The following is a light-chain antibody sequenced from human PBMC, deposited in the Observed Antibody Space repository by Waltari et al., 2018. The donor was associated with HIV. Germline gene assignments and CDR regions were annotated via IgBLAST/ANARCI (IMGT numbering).Light chain of an antibody. J-gene: IGLJ2*01. CDR1: TSDVGGYNY. Sequence: QSALTQPASVSGSPGQSITISCTGTTSDVGGYNYVSWYQHHPGKAPKLMIYEVKYRPSGVSNRFSGSKSGNTASLTISGLQAEDEADYFCSSYATTSSPHVVFGGGTKLIVL. CDR3: SSYATTSSPHVV. V-gene: IGLV2-14*01. CDR2: EVK.